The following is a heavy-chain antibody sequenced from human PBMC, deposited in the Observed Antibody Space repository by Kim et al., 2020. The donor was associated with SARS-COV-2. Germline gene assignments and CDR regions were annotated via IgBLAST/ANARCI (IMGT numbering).Heavy chain of an antibody. J-gene: IGHJ6*02. D-gene: IGHD3-22*01. Sequence: RFTISRDNSKNTLYLQMNSLRAEDTAVYYCAKDDRSGYYVYYYYYYGMDVWGQGTTVTVSS. CDR3: AKDDRSGYYVYYYYYYGMDV. V-gene: IGHV3-30*02.